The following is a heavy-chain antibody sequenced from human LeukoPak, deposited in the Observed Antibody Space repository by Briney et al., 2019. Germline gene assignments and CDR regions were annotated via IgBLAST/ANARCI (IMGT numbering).Heavy chain of an antibody. CDR1: GFTFSSYA. Sequence: GGSLRLSCAASGFTFSSYAMHWVRQAPGKGLEWAAVISYDGGNKYYADSVKGRFTISRDNSKNTLYLQMNTLRAEDTAVYYCAKGGRGSSGYYPFDYWGQGALVTVSS. V-gene: IGHV3-30*18. J-gene: IGHJ4*02. CDR2: ISYDGGNK. D-gene: IGHD3-22*01. CDR3: AKGGRGSSGYYPFDY.